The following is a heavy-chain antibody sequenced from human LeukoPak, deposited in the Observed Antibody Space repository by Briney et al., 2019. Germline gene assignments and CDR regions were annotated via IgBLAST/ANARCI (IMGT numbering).Heavy chain of an antibody. D-gene: IGHD3-3*01. V-gene: IGHV4-59*01. Sequence: SETLSLTCTVSGGSISSYYWSWIRQPPGKGLEWIGYIYYSGSTNYNPSLKSRVTISVDTSKNQFSLKLSSVTAADTAVYYCAGMTAPSTIFGVVTPYYFDYWGQGTLVTVSS. CDR1: GGSISSYY. CDR2: IYYSGST. CDR3: AGMTAPSTIFGVVTPYYFDY. J-gene: IGHJ4*02.